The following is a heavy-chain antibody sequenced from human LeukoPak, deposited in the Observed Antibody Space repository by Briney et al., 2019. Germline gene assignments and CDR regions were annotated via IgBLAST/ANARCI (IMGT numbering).Heavy chain of an antibody. D-gene: IGHD3-10*01. J-gene: IGHJ3*02. V-gene: IGHV3-30*03. Sequence: GGALRLSCAASGFTFISYGMHWVRQAPGKGVEWVAVISYDGSNKYYADSVTDGITISRDNSKNTLYLQMNSLRAKDTAVYYCVFEGRANAFDTWGEGELVTVSS. CDR1: GFTFISYG. CDR2: ISYDGSNK. CDR3: VFEGRANAFDT.